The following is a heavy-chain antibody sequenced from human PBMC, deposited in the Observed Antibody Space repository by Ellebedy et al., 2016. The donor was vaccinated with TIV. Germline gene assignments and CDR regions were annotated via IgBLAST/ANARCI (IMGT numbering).Heavy chain of an antibody. CDR3: ARDGDFWSGYYTDYYYYGMDV. CDR1: GYTFTSYG. V-gene: IGHV1-18*01. Sequence: ASVKVSXXASGYTFTSYGISWVRQAPGQGLEWMGWISAYNGNTNYAQKLQGRVTMTTDTSTSTAYMELRSLRSDDTAVYYCARDGDFWSGYYTDYYYYGMDVWGQGTTVTVSS. J-gene: IGHJ6*02. CDR2: ISAYNGNT. D-gene: IGHD3-3*01.